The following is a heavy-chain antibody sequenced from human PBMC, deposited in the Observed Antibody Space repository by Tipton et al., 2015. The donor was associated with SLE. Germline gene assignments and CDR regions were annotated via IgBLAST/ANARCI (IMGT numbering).Heavy chain of an antibody. Sequence: SLRLSCAASGFTFSSYAMHWVRQAPGKGLEYVSAISSNGGSTYYANSVKGRFTISRDNSKNTLYLQMGSLRAEDMAVYYCARNNYDSFYWYFDLWGRGTLVTVSS. J-gene: IGHJ2*01. CDR2: ISSNGGST. CDR1: GFTFSSYA. D-gene: IGHD3-22*01. CDR3: ARNNYDSFYWYFDL. V-gene: IGHV3-64*01.